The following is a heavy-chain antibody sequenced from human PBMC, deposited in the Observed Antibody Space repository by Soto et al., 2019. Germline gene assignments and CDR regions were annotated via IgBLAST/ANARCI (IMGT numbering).Heavy chain of an antibody. CDR2: ISYDGSNK. CDR3: AKDGTRHCGGDCPYYFDY. J-gene: IGHJ4*02. Sequence: PGGSLRLSCAASGFTFSSYGMHWVRQAPGKGLEWVAVISYDGSNKYYADSVKGRFTISRDNSKNTLYLQMNSLRAEDTAVYYFAKDGTRHCGGDCPYYFDYRGQGTLVTVSS. V-gene: IGHV3-30*18. CDR1: GFTFSSYG. D-gene: IGHD2-21*02.